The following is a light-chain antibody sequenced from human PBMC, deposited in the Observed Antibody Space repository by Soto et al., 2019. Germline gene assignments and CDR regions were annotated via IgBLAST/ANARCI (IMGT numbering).Light chain of an antibody. CDR1: QSVSSSY. CDR2: GAS. Sequence: EIVLTQSPGTLSLSPGERATLSCRASQSVSSSYLAWYQQKPGQAPSLLIYGASSRATGIPDRFSGSGSGTDFTLTISRLEPEDFSVYDCQQQGSSPIPLGQGTRLEIK. J-gene: IGKJ5*01. CDR3: QQQGSSPIP. V-gene: IGKV3-20*01.